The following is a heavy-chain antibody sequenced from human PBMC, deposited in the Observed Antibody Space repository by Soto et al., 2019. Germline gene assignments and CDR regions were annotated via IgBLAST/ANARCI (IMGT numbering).Heavy chain of an antibody. V-gene: IGHV4-61*01. J-gene: IGHJ5*02. CDR3: ARVNSGRNWFDP. D-gene: IGHD6-19*01. Sequence: SDTRSLTCTVSGDSVSSASFYWICIRQAPGKGLEWIGFIYFSGSTNYNPSLKSRVTMSLDTSKNQFSLKLRSVTPADTAVYFCARVNSGRNWFDPWGQGTLVTVSS. CDR1: GDSVSSASFY. CDR2: IYFSGST.